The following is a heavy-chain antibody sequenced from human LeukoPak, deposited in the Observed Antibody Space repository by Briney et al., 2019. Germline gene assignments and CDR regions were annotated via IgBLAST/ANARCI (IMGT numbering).Heavy chain of an antibody. V-gene: IGHV3-23*01. CDR1: GFTFSSYA. Sequence: PGGSLRLSCAASGFTFSSYAMSWVRQAPARGLEWVSAISGSGGSTYYADSAKGRFTISRDNSKNTLYLQMNSLRAEDTAVYYCAKGRSSTSLWAPNFTFDYWGQGTLVTVSS. J-gene: IGHJ4*02. CDR2: ISGSGGST. CDR3: AKGRSSTSLWAPNFTFDY. D-gene: IGHD2-2*01.